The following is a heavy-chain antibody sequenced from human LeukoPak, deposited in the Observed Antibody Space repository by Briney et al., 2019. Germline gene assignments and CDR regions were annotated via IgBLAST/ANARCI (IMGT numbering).Heavy chain of an antibody. Sequence: GRSLRLSCAASGVISRRYGVHWVRQAPGKGLEWVAVISYDASYENYADSVKGRFTISRDNSKNTLYLLMNSLRAEDTAVYYFAKDLIVSGTATILDYWGQGTLVTVSS. CDR3: AKDLIVSGTATILDY. CDR1: GVISRRYG. J-gene: IGHJ4*02. D-gene: IGHD5-24*01. V-gene: IGHV3-30*18. CDR2: ISYDASYE.